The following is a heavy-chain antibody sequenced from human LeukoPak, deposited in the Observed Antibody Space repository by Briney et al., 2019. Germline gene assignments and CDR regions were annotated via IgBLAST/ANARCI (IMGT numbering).Heavy chain of an antibody. Sequence: SGESLKISCKGSGYSFTSYWIGWVRQMPGKGLEWMGIIHPGDSDTRYSPSFQGQVTISADKSISTAYLQWSSLKASDTAMYYCARSGYYGSGTFYTDDAFDIWGQGTMVTVSS. CDR1: GYSFTSYW. J-gene: IGHJ3*02. CDR3: ARSGYYGSGTFYTDDAFDI. V-gene: IGHV5-51*01. D-gene: IGHD3-10*01. CDR2: IHPGDSDT.